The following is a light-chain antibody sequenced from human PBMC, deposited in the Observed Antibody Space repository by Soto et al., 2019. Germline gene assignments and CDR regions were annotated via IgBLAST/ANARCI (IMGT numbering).Light chain of an antibody. CDR2: EGS. V-gene: IGLV2-23*01. CDR1: SSDVGSYNL. J-gene: IGLJ2*01. Sequence: QSALTQPASVSGSPGQSITISCTGTSSDVGSYNLVSWYRQHPGKAPKLMIYEGSKRPSGVSNRFSGSKSGNTASLTISGLQAEAEADYYCCSYAGSSTPHVVFGGGTKLTVL. CDR3: CSYAGSSTPHVV.